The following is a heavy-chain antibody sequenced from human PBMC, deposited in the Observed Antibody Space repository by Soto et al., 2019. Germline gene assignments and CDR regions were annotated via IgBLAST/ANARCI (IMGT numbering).Heavy chain of an antibody. CDR2: THVSGDT. Sequence: QLQLQESGSGLVKPSQTLSLNCAVSGVSISDGGYSWSWIRQPPGKGLEWIGYTHVSGDTYYNPSLTGRVTLSVDRSRNQFSLNLRSMTAADTAGYYCARSPFYGSKRHFDYWGQGTLVSVSS. V-gene: IGHV4-30-2*01. D-gene: IGHD3-10*01. CDR3: ARSPFYGSKRHFDY. CDR1: GVSISDGGYS. J-gene: IGHJ4*02.